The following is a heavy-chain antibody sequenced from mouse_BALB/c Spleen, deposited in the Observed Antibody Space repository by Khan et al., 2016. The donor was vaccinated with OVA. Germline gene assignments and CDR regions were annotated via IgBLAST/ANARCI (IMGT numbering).Heavy chain of an antibody. CDR2: INTYTGEP. J-gene: IGHJ1*01. CDR1: GYTFTNYG. CDR3: ARVGNYWYFDV. Sequence: QIQLVQSGPELKKPGETVKISCKASGYTFTNYGMNWVKQAPGKGLKWMGWINTYTGEPTYGDDLKGRFACSLETSASTAYLQINNLKNEDAATYFCARVGNYWYFDVCGAGTTVTVSS. V-gene: IGHV9-3-1*01. D-gene: IGHD2-1*01.